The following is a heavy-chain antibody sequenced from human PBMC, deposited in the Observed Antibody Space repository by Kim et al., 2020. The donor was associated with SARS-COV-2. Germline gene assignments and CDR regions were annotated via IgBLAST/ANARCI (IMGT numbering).Heavy chain of an antibody. V-gene: IGHV3-23*01. D-gene: IGHD6-13*01. CDR2: ISVSGGST. J-gene: IGHJ4*02. CDR1: GFTFSSYA. CDR3: AKSAGSRSSSTSCFDY. Sequence: GGSLRLSCAASGFTFSSYAMSWVRPAPGKGLEWVSAISVSGGSTYYADSVKGRFTISRDNSKNTLYLQMNSLRAEDTAVYYCAKSAGSRSSSTSCFDYWGQGTLVTVSS.